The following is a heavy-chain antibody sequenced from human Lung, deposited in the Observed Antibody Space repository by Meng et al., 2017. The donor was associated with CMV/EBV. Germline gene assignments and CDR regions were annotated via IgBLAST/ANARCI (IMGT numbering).Heavy chain of an antibody. D-gene: IGHD4-23*01. CDR3: AKRTLYGGNSVPDGGGSDY. CDR1: GFTFSSYG. Sequence: GGSLRLSCAVSGFTFSSYGMHWVRQAPGKGLEWVTFIRYDGINKYYADSVKGRFTISRDNSKNTLYLQMNSLRAEDTAVYYCAKRTLYGGNSVPDGGGSDYWGQGXLVTVSS. CDR2: IRYDGINK. J-gene: IGHJ4*02. V-gene: IGHV3-30*02.